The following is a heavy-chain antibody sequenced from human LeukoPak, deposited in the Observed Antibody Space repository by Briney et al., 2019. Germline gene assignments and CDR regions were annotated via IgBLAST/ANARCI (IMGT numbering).Heavy chain of an antibody. CDR1: GFAFSAYW. CDR3: AKRGYCRGGTCFSHDAFDI. V-gene: IGHV3-7*01. Sequence: GGSLRLSCAASGFAFSAYWMSWARLAPGKGLEWVANIKQDGSISQYVDSVKGRFTISRDNSKSTLYLQMNSLRAEDTAVYYCAKRGYCRGGTCFSHDAFDIWGQGTMVTVSS. CDR2: IKQDGSIS. J-gene: IGHJ3*02. D-gene: IGHD2-15*01.